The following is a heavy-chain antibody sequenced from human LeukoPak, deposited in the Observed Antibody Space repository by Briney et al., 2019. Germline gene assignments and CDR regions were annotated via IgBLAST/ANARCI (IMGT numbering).Heavy chain of an antibody. J-gene: IGHJ4*02. CDR3: ARDLFFDAY. V-gene: IGHV3-21*01. Sequence: GGSLRLSCAASGFTFSTYSMNWVRQAPGKGLEWVSSISSSSTYIHYADSLKGRFTISRDNAKNSLNLQINSLRAEDTAVYYCARDLFFDAYWGQGTLVTVSS. D-gene: IGHD3-3*01. CDR2: ISSSSTYI. CDR1: GFTFSTYS.